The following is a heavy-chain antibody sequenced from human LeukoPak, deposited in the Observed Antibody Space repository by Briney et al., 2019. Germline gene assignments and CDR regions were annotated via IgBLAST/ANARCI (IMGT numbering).Heavy chain of an antibody. Sequence: ASVKVSCKASGYTFARYGISWVRQAPGQGLEWMGWITGNSGYTNYAQNLQGRLTMTTDTSTSTAYMELRSLRADDTAMYYCTRDPAHEEVRGIFIPYFDCWGQGTLVTVSS. J-gene: IGHJ4*02. CDR1: GYTFARYG. V-gene: IGHV1-18*01. D-gene: IGHD3-10*01. CDR3: TRDPAHEEVRGIFIPYFDC. CDR2: ITGNSGYT.